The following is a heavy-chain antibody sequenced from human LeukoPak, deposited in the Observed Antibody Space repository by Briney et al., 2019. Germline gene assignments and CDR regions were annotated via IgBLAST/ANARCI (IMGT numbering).Heavy chain of an antibody. J-gene: IGHJ4*02. CDR2: IYYSGST. V-gene: IGHV4-59*01. CDR3: ARDLVPGTTGY. Sequence: SETLSLTCTVSGGSISSYYWSWIRQPPGKGLEWIGYIYYSGSTNYSPSLKSRVTISVDTSKNQFSLKLSSVTAADTAVYYCARDLVPGTTGYWGQGTLVTVSS. CDR1: GGSISSYY. D-gene: IGHD1-1*01.